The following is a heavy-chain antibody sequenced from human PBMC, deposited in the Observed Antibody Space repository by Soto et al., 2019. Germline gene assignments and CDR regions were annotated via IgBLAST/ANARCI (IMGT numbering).Heavy chain of an antibody. V-gene: IGHV1-18*01. CDR2: ISGHDGST. J-gene: IGHJ5*02. CDR1: GYTFTNYG. Sequence: QVQLVQSGSEVKKPGASVKVSCKASGYTFTNYGLGWVRQAPGQGPEWMGWISGHDGSTKYAQKFQGRVNLTMDTSTTTVYMELWSLSSDDTAIYYRAKTPVLLLFGGWFDPWGQGTLVTVSS. CDR3: AKTPVLLLFGGWFDP. D-gene: IGHD3-16*01.